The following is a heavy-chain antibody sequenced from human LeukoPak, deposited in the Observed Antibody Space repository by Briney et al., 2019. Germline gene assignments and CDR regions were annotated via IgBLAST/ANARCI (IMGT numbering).Heavy chain of an antibody. J-gene: IGHJ3*02. CDR3: ARGQRDSSWSDFDI. V-gene: IGHV4-61*02. CDR1: GGSISSGSYY. D-gene: IGHD6-13*01. CDR2: IYTSGST. Sequence: SETLSLTCTVSGGSISSGSYYWSWIRQPAGKGLEWIGRIYTSGSTNYNPSLKSRVTISVDTSKNQFSLKLSSVTAADTAVYYCARGQRDSSWSDFDIWGQGTMVTVSS.